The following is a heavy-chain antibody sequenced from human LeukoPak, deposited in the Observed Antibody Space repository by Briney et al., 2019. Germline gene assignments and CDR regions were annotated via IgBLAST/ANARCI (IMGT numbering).Heavy chain of an antibody. CDR2: ISGSGGST. V-gene: IGHV3-23*01. CDR1: GFTFSSYA. Sequence: GGSLRLSCAASGFTFSSYAMSWVRQAPGKGLEWVSAISGSGGSTYYADSVKGRFTISRDNSKNTLYLQMNSLRAEDTAVYYCAKVGSPGYYYYYMDVWGKGTTVTVSS. D-gene: IGHD1-14*01. J-gene: IGHJ6*03. CDR3: AKVGSPGYYYYYMDV.